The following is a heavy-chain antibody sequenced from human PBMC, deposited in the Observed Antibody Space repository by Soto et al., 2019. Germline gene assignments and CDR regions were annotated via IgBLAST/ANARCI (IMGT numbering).Heavy chain of an antibody. CDR1: GFTFSSYS. Sequence: PGGSLRLSCAASGFTFSSYSMNWVRQAPGKGLEWVSSISSSSSYIYYADSVKGRFTISRDNAKNSLYLQMNSLRAEDTAVYYCARDPEIGGEVNYYMDVWGKGTTVTVSS. CDR3: ARDPEIGGEVNYYMDV. V-gene: IGHV3-21*01. D-gene: IGHD3-10*01. J-gene: IGHJ6*03. CDR2: ISSSSSYI.